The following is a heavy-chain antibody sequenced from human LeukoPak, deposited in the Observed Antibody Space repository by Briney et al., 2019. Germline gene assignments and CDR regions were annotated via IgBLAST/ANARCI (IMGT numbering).Heavy chain of an antibody. CDR2: IYPGDSDT. D-gene: IGHD6-13*01. J-gene: IGHJ4*02. CDR3: ARLGRFGRGYSSSWYSY. V-gene: IGHV5-51*01. CDR1: GYSFTSYW. Sequence: GESLKISCKGSGYSFTSYWIGWVRQMPGKGLEWMGIIYPGDSDTRYSPSFQGRVTISADKSISTAYLQWSSLKASDTAMYYCARLGRFGRGYSSSWYSYWGQGTLVTVSS.